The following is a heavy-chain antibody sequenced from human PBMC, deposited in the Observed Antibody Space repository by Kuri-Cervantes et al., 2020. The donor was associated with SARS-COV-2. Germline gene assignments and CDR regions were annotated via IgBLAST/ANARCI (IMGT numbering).Heavy chain of an antibody. V-gene: IGHV3-74*01. Sequence: LSLTCAASGFTFSSYWMHWVRQAPGKGLVWVPRINSDGSSTSYADSVKGRFTISRDNAKNTLYLQMNSLRAEDTAVYYCARDYYDSSGVYWSQGTLVTVSS. CDR1: GFTFSSYW. CDR2: INSDGSST. D-gene: IGHD3-22*01. CDR3: ARDYYDSSGVY. J-gene: IGHJ4*02.